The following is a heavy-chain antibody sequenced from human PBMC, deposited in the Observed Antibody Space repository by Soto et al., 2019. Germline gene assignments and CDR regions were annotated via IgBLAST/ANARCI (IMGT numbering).Heavy chain of an antibody. Sequence: PGGSLRLSCAASTFTFSSYAMSWVRQAPGKGLEWVSAIGGSGDFTYYAKSVKGRFTISRDNSNNTLYLQMNSLRAEDTAVYYCAKDITVMAYATSFDSWGQGTLVTVSS. J-gene: IGHJ4*02. CDR3: AKDITVMAYATSFDS. D-gene: IGHD2-8*01. CDR1: TFTFSSYA. CDR2: IGGSGDFT. V-gene: IGHV3-23*01.